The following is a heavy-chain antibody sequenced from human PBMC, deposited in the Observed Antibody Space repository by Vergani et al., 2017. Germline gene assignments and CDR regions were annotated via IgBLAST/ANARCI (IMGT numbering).Heavy chain of an antibody. CDR1: GFTFSSYA. Sequence: EVQLLESGGGLVQPGGSLRLSCAASGFTFSSYAMSWVRQAPGKGLEWVSAMSGSGGSTYYADSVKGRFTISRDNSKNTLYLQMNSLRAEDTAVYYCAKGGFFTDDFDYWGQGTLVTVSS. CDR2: MSGSGGST. J-gene: IGHJ4*02. CDR3: AKGGFFTDDFDY. V-gene: IGHV3-23*01. D-gene: IGHD3-10*01.